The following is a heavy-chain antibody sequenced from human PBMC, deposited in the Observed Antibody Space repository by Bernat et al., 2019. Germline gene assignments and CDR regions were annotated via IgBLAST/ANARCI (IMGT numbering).Heavy chain of an antibody. J-gene: IGHJ6*03. CDR2: IWYDGSNK. V-gene: IGHV3-33*01. Sequence: VQLLESGGGLVQPGGSLRLSCAASGFTFSSYGMHWVRQAPGKGLEWVAVIWYDGSNKYYADSVKGRFTISRDNSKNTLYLQMNSLRAEDTAVYYCARDGRRAIFGVVTSYYMDVWGKGTTVTVSS. D-gene: IGHD3-3*01. CDR1: GFTFSSYG. CDR3: ARDGRRAIFGVVTSYYMDV.